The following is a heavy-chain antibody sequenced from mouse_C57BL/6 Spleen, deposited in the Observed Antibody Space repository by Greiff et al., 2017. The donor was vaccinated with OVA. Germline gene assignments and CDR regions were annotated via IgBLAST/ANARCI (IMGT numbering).Heavy chain of an antibody. CDR2: INPNNGGT. J-gene: IGHJ4*01. D-gene: IGHD1-1*01. CDR1: GYTFTDYN. Sequence: VQLQQSGPELVKPGASVKMSCKASGYTFTDYNMHWVKQSHGKSLEWIGYINPNNGGTSYNQKFKGKATLTVNKSSSTAYMELRSLTSEDSAVYYCARSSSSIYYAMDYWGQGTSVTVSS. V-gene: IGHV1-22*01. CDR3: ARSSSSIYYAMDY.